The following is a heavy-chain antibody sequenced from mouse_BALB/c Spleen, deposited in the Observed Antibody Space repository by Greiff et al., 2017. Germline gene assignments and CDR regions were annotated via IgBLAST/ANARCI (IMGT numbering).Heavy chain of an antibody. J-gene: IGHJ4*01. D-gene: IGHD1-1*01. Sequence: VKLVESGPGLVAPSQSLSITCTVSGFSLTSYGVHWVRQPPGKGLEWLGVIWAGGSTNYNSALMSRLSISKDNSKSQVFLKMNSLQTDDTAMYYCARGYYGSSYDYAMDYWGQGTSVTVSS. V-gene: IGHV2-9*02. CDR2: IWAGGST. CDR3: ARGYYGSSYDYAMDY. CDR1: GFSLTSYG.